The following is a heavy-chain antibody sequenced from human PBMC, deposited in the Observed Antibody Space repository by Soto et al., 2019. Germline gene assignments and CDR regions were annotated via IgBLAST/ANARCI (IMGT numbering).Heavy chain of an antibody. D-gene: IGHD3-9*01. V-gene: IGHV4-59*08. CDR1: GGSISSYY. J-gene: IGHJ3*02. CDR2: IYYSGST. Sequence: QVQLQESGPGLVKPSETLSLTCTVSGGSISSYYWSWIRQPPGKGLEWIGYIYYSGSTNYNPSLTSRVTISVDTSKNQFSLKLSSVTAADTAVYYCARHGGKNVLRYFDWLLYSAFDIWGQGTMVTVSS. CDR3: ARHGGKNVLRYFDWLLYSAFDI.